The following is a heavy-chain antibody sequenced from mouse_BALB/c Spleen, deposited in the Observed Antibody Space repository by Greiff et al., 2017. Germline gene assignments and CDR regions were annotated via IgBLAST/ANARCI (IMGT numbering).Heavy chain of an antibody. Sequence: EVKLQESGGGLVKPGGSLKLSCAASGFTFSDYYMYWVRQTPEKRLEWVATISDGGSYTYYPDSVKGRFTISRDNAKNNLYLQMSSLKSEDTAMYYCARGDYDYEGFAYWGQGTLVTVSA. CDR1: GFTFSDYY. D-gene: IGHD2-4*01. V-gene: IGHV5-4*02. CDR3: ARGDYDYEGFAY. CDR2: ISDGGSYT. J-gene: IGHJ3*01.